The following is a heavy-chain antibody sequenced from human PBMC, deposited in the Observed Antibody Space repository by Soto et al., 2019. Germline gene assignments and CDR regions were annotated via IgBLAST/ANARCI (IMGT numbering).Heavy chain of an antibody. V-gene: IGHV1-58*01. D-gene: IGHD5-18*01. CDR1: GFTFISSA. CDR3: GSYFDY. CDR2: IVVGNSNT. Sequence: GASVKVSCKASGFTFISSAVQWVRQARGQRFEWIGWIVVGNSNTNYAQKFQERVTKNQVVLTMTNMDPVDTATYYCAHRPTQGSYFDYWGQGTLVTVSS. J-gene: IGHJ4*02.